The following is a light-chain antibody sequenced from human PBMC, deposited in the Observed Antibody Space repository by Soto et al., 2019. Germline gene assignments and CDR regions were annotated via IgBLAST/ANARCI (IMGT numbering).Light chain of an antibody. J-gene: IGLJ1*01. CDR3: CSYTSSSTHV. Sequence: QSALTQPASVSGSPGQSITISCTGTSSDVGGYNFVSWYQQHPGKVPKLMIFDVNRRPSGVSDRFSGSKSGNTASLTISGLQAEDEGDDDCCSYTSSSTHVFGSGTKLTVL. CDR1: SSDVGGYNF. CDR2: DVN. V-gene: IGLV2-14*03.